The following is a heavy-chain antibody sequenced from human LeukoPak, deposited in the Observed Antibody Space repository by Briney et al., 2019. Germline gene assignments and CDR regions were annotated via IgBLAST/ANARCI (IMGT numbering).Heavy chain of an antibody. CDR1: GFTFSSYA. CDR3: ARDHDYGDYHSDY. Sequence: GRSLRLSCAASGFTFSSYAMHWVRQAPGKGLEWVAVISYDGSNKYYADSVKGRFTISRDNSKNTLHLQMNSLRAEDTAVYYCARDHDYGDYHSDYWGQGTLVTVSS. J-gene: IGHJ4*02. V-gene: IGHV3-30-3*01. CDR2: ISYDGSNK. D-gene: IGHD4-17*01.